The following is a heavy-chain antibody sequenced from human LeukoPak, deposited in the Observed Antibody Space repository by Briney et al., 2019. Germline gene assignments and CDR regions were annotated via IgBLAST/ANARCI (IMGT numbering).Heavy chain of an antibody. Sequence: SETLSLTWAVSGGSISSCYWSWIRQPAGKGLEWVGRIHTSGSTNYNPSLQSRVTMSVDTSTNHFSLKLTSVTAPDTALYYCARGLFGDRYNDAFDIWGQGTMVTVSS. CDR2: IHTSGST. D-gene: IGHD5-24*01. CDR3: ARGLFGDRYNDAFDI. J-gene: IGHJ3*02. V-gene: IGHV4-4*07. CDR1: GGSISSCY.